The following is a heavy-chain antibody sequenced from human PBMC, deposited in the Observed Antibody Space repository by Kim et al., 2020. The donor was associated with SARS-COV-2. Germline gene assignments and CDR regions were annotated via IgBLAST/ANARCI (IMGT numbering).Heavy chain of an antibody. D-gene: IGHD6-13*01. V-gene: IGHV7-4-1*02. J-gene: IGHJ6*02. CDR2: NTGNP. CDR3: ARTRQLDV. Sequence: NTGNPTYAQAFTGRFFFSLDASVSTAYLEISSLKAEDTAVYYCARTRQLDVWGQGTTVTVSS.